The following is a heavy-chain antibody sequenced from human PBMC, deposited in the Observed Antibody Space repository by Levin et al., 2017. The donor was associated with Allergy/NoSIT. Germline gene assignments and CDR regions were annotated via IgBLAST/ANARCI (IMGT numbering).Heavy chain of an antibody. CDR3: ARYLHRLPNWNYVYYFNY. Sequence: PSETLSLTCTVSGVSISSGDYYWSWIRQPPGKGLEWIGYIYYSGSTYYNPSLKSRVTISVDTSKNQFSLKLSSVTAADTAVYYCARYLHRLPNWNYVYYFNYWGQGTLVTVSS. CDR1: GVSISSGDYY. J-gene: IGHJ4*02. D-gene: IGHD1-7*01. V-gene: IGHV4-30-4*01. CDR2: IYYSGST.